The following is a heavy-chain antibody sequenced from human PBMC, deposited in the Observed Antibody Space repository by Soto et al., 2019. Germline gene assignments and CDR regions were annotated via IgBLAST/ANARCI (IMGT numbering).Heavy chain of an antibody. V-gene: IGHV3-23*01. J-gene: IGHJ4*02. CDR1: GFTFSSYA. Sequence: PGGSLRLSCAATGFTFSSYAMSWVRQAPGKGLEWVSVISGSGGGTYYADSVKGRFTISRDKSKNTLYLQMNSLRVEDTAVFYCAKTVAARATLYLDSWGQGNLVTV. CDR2: ISGSGGGT. CDR3: AKTVAARATLYLDS. D-gene: IGHD6-6*01.